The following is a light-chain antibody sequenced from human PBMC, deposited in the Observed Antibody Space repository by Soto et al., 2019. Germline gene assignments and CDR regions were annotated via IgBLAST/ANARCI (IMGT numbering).Light chain of an antibody. CDR2: AAS. Sequence: DIQMTQSPSSLSASVGDRVTLTCRASQSISIYLNWYQQKPGKAPKVLIYAASTLHSGVPSRFSGSGSGTDFTLTISSLQPEDFATYYCQQNYNTPRTFCPGTKVEVK. CDR1: QSISIY. V-gene: IGKV1-39*01. CDR3: QQNYNTPRT. J-gene: IGKJ1*01.